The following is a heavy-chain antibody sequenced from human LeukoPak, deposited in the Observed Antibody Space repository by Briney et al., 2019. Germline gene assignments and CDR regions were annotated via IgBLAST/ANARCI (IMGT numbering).Heavy chain of an antibody. J-gene: IGHJ4*02. V-gene: IGHV3-7*01. D-gene: IGHD6-13*01. CDR3: ARGRQLGY. Sequence: GGSLRLSCAASGFTFSNYWMSWVRQAPGKGLEWVANIKEDGSEKYYVDSVKVRFTISRDNARNSLYLQMNSLRAEDTAVYYCARGRQLGYWGQGTLVTVSS. CDR2: IKEDGSEK. CDR1: GFTFSNYW.